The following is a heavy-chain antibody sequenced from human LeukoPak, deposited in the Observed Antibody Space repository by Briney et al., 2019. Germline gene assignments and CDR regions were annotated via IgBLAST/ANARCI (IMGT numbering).Heavy chain of an antibody. CDR2: IWYDGSNK. CDR3: ARDRLLSGYENYYYYGMGV. J-gene: IGHJ6*02. CDR1: GFTFSSYG. Sequence: GRSLRLSCAASGFTFSSYGMHWVRQAPGKGLEWVAVIWYDGSNKYYADSVKGRFTISRDNSKNTLYLQMNSLRAEDTAVYYCARDRLLSGYENYYYYGMGVWGQGTTVTVSS. V-gene: IGHV3-33*01. D-gene: IGHD3-16*01.